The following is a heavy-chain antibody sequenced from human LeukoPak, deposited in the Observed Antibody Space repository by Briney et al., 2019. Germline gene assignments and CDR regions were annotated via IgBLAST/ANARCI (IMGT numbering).Heavy chain of an antibody. CDR3: ARRSDSGSDDGEDYFDF. Sequence: SETLSLTCSVCAGSIFSTTFYWGWIRQPPGKGLEWIGSMYYDGSTYYNPSLKSRVSISVDTSNNQFSLKLTSVTAADTAVYFCARRSDSGSDDGEDYFDFWGQGTLVTVSS. V-gene: IGHV4-39*01. D-gene: IGHD1-26*01. CDR1: AGSIFSTTFY. J-gene: IGHJ4*02. CDR2: MYYDGST.